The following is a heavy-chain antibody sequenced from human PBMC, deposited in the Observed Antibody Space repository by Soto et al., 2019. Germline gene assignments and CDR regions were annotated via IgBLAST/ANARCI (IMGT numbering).Heavy chain of an antibody. D-gene: IGHD3-9*01. V-gene: IGHV5-10-1*01. J-gene: IGHJ4*02. CDR2: IDPSDSYT. CDR1: GYSFTSYW. Sequence: PGESLKISCKGSGYSFTSYWISWVRQMPGKGLEWMGRIDPSDSYTNYSPSFQGHVTISADKSISTAYLQWSSLKASDTAMYYCARHYDILTGYARHFEYWGQGTLVTVSS. CDR3: ARHYDILTGYARHFEY.